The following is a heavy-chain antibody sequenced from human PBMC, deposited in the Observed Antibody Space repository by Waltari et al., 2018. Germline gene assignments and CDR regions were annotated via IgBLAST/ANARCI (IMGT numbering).Heavy chain of an antibody. J-gene: IGHJ4*02. CDR1: GYTFTGYQ. V-gene: IGHV1-2*02. D-gene: IGHD1-26*01. CDR2: SNPNSGGT. CDR3: ARDLVVGSGDY. Sequence: QVHLVQSGAEVKKPGASVKVSCKASGYTFTGYQIHGVRQAPGQGLEWMCWSNPNSGGTNYAQNCQGRVTITRDTSIGTAYMELSRLRSDDTAMYYCARDLVVGSGDYWGQGTLVTVSS.